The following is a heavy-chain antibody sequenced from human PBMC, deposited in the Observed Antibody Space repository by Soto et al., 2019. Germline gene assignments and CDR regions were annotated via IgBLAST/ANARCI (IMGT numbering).Heavy chain of an antibody. D-gene: IGHD3-3*01. Sequence: QVRLQESGPGLVKPSQTLSLTCTVSGGSISSGDYFWSWVRQPPGKGLEWIGYIYYTGSTSYNPSLKSRITMSVDTSKNQFSLKVSSVTAADTSVYFCARDDGYYRLYDYWGWGTLVTSSS. CDR3: ARDDGYYRLYDY. V-gene: IGHV4-30-4*01. CDR2: IYYTGST. CDR1: GGSISSGDYF. J-gene: IGHJ4*02.